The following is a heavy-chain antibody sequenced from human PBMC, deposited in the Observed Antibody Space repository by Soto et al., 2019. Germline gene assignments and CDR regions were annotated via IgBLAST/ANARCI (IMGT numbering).Heavy chain of an antibody. CDR2: INPSGGST. CDR3: ARDRDSSSWFPAPLDY. J-gene: IGHJ4*02. Sequence: GASVKVSCKASGFELTRFHMYWVRQAPGQGLEWMGTINPSGGSTSYAQKFQGRVTMTRDTSTSTVYMELSSLRSEDTAVYYCARDRDSSSWFPAPLDYWGQGTLVTVSS. CDR1: GFELTRFH. D-gene: IGHD6-13*01. V-gene: IGHV1-46*01.